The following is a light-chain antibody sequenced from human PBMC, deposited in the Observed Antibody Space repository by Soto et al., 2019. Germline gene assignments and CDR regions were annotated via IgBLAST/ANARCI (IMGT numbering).Light chain of an antibody. CDR1: QGISHY. Sequence: DIQMTQSPSSLSASVGARVTITCRASQGISHYLAWYQQKPGKVPKLLIYAASTLQSGVPSRFSGSGSGTDFTLTISSLQPEDVATYYCQKYNSAPRTCGQGTKVEIK. CDR3: QKYNSAPRT. V-gene: IGKV1-27*01. CDR2: AAS. J-gene: IGKJ1*01.